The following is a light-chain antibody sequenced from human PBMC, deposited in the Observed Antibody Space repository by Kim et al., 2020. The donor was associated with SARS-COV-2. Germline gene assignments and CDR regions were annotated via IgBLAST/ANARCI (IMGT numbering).Light chain of an antibody. Sequence: ALGQTVRIPCQGNSLRSYYASWYQQKPGQAPVLVIYGKNNRPSGIPDRFSGSSSGNTASLTITGAQAEDEADYYCNSRDSSGNRVVFGGDTQLTGL. CDR1: SLRSYY. CDR3: NSRDSSGNRVV. J-gene: IGLJ2*01. CDR2: GKN. V-gene: IGLV3-19*01.